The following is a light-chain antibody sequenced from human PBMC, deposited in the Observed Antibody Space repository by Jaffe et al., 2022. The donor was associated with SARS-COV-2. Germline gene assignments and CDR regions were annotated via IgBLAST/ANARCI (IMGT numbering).Light chain of an antibody. CDR1: NIGSKD. Sequence: SYELTQPLSVSVALGQTASITCGGNNIGSKDVHWYQQKPGQAPVLVIYRDSNRPSGIPERFSGSSSGNTATLTISRAQAGDEADYYCQVWDSSRDFGTGTKVTVL. J-gene: IGLJ1*01. CDR2: RDS. V-gene: IGLV3-9*01. CDR3: QVWDSSRD.